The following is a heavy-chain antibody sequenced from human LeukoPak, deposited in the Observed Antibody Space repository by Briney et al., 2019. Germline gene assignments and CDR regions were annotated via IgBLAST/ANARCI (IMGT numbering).Heavy chain of an antibody. CDR1: GYSFTSYW. CDR2: INPSDSNS. CDR3: ARYPIGASYFAK. J-gene: IGHJ4*02. D-gene: IGHD3-22*01. V-gene: IGHV5-51*01. Sequence: GESLKISCKGLGYSFTSYWVAWVRQMPGKGLEWMGNINPSDSNSKYSPSLQGQVTISVDKSISTAYLQFHSLKASDTAMYYFARYPIGASYFAKGGQGTLVTVSS.